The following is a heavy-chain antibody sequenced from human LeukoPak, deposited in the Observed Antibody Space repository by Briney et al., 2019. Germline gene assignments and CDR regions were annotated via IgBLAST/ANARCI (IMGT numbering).Heavy chain of an antibody. CDR3: ARADSANYYDSGRYFNYFYMDV. CDR2: IYYSGST. CDR1: GGSISSGGYY. V-gene: IGHV4-31*03. Sequence: PSETLSLTCTVSGGSISSGGYYWSWIRQHPGKGLEWIGYIYYSGSTYYNPSLKSRVTISVDTSKNQFSLKLSSVTAADTAVYFCARADSANYYDSGRYFNYFYMDVWGRGTTVTVSS. D-gene: IGHD3-10*01. J-gene: IGHJ6*03.